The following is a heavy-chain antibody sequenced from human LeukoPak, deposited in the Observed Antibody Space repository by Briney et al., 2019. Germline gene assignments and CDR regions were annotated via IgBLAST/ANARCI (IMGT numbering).Heavy chain of an antibody. CDR3: ARVTLYPTGTLLYYYGMDV. J-gene: IGHJ6*02. D-gene: IGHD1-26*01. CDR2: ISYDGSNK. CDR1: GFTFSSYA. V-gene: IGHV3-30-3*01. Sequence: GRSLRLSCAASGFTFSSYAMHWVRQAPGKGLEWVAVISYDGSNKYYADSVKGRFTISRDNSKNTLYLQMNSLRAEDTAVYYCARVTLYPTGTLLYYYGMDVWGQGTTVTVS.